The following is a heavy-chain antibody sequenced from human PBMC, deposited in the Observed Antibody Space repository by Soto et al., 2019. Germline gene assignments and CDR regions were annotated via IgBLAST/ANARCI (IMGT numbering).Heavy chain of an antibody. D-gene: IGHD3-22*01. CDR1: GGSISSGGYS. Sequence: QLQLQESGSGLVKPSQTLSLTCAVSGGSISSGGYSWSWIRQPPGKGLEWIGYIYHSGSTYYNPSLKSGVTIPVDMPKNQCSRKLGSVTAADTAVYYCARGTYYYDSSGSDFDHWGQGTLVTVSS. J-gene: IGHJ4*02. CDR3: ARGTYYYDSSGSDFDH. V-gene: IGHV4-30-2*01. CDR2: IYHSGST.